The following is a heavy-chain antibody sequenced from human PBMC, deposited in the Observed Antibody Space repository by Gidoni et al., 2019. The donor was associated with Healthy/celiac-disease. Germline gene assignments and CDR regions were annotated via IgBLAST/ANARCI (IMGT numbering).Heavy chain of an antibody. CDR2: ISYDGSNK. CDR3: AKDSGSGSYGYFDY. V-gene: IGHV3-30*18. Sequence: QVQLVESGGGVVQPGRSLRLSCAASGFPFSSYGMHWVRQAPGKGLEWVAVISYDGSNKYYADSVKGRFTISRDNSKNTLYLQMNSLRAEDTAVYYCAKDSGSGSYGYFDYWGQGTLVTVSS. CDR1: GFPFSSYG. D-gene: IGHD3-10*01. J-gene: IGHJ4*02.